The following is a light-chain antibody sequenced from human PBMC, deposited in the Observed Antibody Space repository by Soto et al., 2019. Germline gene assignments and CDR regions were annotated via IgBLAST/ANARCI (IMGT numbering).Light chain of an antibody. Sequence: HSALTQPASVSGSPGQSITISCTGTSSDVGGYNYASWYQQHPGKAPKLMIYDVSNRPSGVSNRFSGSKSGNTASLTISGLQAEDEADYYCSSYTSSSTLEVFGTGTKVTVL. V-gene: IGLV2-14*01. CDR1: SSDVGGYNY. J-gene: IGLJ1*01. CDR2: DVS. CDR3: SSYTSSSTLEV.